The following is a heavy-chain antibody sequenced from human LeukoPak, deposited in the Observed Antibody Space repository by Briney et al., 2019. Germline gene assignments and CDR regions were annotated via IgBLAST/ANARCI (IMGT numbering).Heavy chain of an antibody. Sequence: SETLSLTCTVSGGSLSSYYWSWIRQPPGKGLEWIGYIYYSGSTNYNPSLKSRVTISVDTSKNQFSLKLSSVTAADTAVYYCVRAMIAAAGPIDYWGQGTLVTVSS. J-gene: IGHJ4*02. V-gene: IGHV4-59*01. CDR2: IYYSGST. CDR3: VRAMIAAAGPIDY. CDR1: GGSLSSYY. D-gene: IGHD6-13*01.